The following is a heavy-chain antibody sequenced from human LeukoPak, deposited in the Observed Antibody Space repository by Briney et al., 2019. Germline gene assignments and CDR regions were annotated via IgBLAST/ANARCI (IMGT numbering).Heavy chain of an antibody. V-gene: IGHV3-21*01. CDR3: ARDHQVVVGAHFDY. Sequence: GGSLRLSCTASGFTFINYSMNWVRQAPGKGLEWVSSISRTSTYIYYADSLKGRFTISRDNAKNSLYLQMNSLRAEDTAMYFCARDHQVVVGAHFDYWGQGTLVTVSS. CDR1: GFTFINYS. CDR2: ISRTSTYI. D-gene: IGHD3-22*01. J-gene: IGHJ4*02.